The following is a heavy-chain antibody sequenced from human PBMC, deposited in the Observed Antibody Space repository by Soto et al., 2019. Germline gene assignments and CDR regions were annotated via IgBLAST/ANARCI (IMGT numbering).Heavy chain of an antibody. CDR1: GFTFSSYG. CDR3: ARDWGDPEYSYDIDV. Sequence: QVQLVESGGGVVQPGRSLRLSCAASGFTFSSYGLHWVRQAPGKGLEWVAVIWYDGSNKHYADSEKGRFTISRDNSKDTVYLQRNSLRAEDTPVYSCARDWGDPEYSYDIDVCGQGTTVAVSS. J-gene: IGHJ6*02. V-gene: IGHV3-33*01. D-gene: IGHD2-21*02. CDR2: IWYDGSNK.